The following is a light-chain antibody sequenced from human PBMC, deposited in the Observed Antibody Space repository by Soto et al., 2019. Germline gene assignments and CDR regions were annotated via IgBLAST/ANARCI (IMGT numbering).Light chain of an antibody. V-gene: IGLV2-14*01. J-gene: IGLJ3*02. CDR3: SSYTASNTWV. CDR1: SSDVGAYNH. Sequence: QSVLTQAASVSGSPGQSITISCTGTSSDVGAYNHVSWYQQHPGKAPKLIIFEVSNRPSGVTNRFSASKSGSTASLTISGLQAEDEADYYCSSYTASNTWVFGGGTKVTVL. CDR2: EVS.